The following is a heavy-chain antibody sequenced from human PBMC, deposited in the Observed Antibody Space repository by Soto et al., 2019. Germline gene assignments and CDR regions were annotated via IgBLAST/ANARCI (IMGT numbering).Heavy chain of an antibody. D-gene: IGHD2-21*02. J-gene: IGHJ6*02. CDR2: ISSSSSYI. Sequence: PGDSLSLSCAASGFTFSSYSMNWVRPAPGKGLEWVSSISSSSSYIYYADSVKGRFTISRDNAKNSLYLQMNSLRAEDTAVYYCARAVCGGDCYYYYYGMDVWGQGTTVTVSS. CDR1: GFTFSSYS. V-gene: IGHV3-21*01. CDR3: ARAVCGGDCYYYYYGMDV.